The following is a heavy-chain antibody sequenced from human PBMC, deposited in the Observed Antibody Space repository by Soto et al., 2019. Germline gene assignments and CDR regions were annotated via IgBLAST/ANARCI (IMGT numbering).Heavy chain of an antibody. V-gene: IGHV3-23*01. D-gene: IGHD1-26*01. CDR2: ISGSGGST. J-gene: IGHJ4*02. CDR3: AKDGPTDPSNSDVGLG. Sequence: EVQLLESGGGLVQPGGSLRLSCAASGFTFSSYAMSWVRQAPGKGLEWVSAISGSGGSTYYADSVKGRFTISRDNSKNTLYLQMNSLRAEDTAVYYCAKDGPTDPSNSDVGLGWGQGTLVTVSS. CDR1: GFTFSSYA.